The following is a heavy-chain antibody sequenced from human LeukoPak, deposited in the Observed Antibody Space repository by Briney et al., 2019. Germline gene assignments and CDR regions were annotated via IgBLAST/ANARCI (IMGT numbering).Heavy chain of an antibody. Sequence: SETLSLTCTVSGGSISSYYWSWIRQPPGKGLEWIGYIYYSGSTNYNPSLKSRVTISVDTSKNQFSPKLSSVTAADTAVYYCASLTRGYSYGNFDYWGQGTLVTVSS. J-gene: IGHJ4*02. V-gene: IGHV4-59*01. CDR3: ASLTRGYSYGNFDY. CDR1: GGSISSYY. D-gene: IGHD5-18*01. CDR2: IYYSGST.